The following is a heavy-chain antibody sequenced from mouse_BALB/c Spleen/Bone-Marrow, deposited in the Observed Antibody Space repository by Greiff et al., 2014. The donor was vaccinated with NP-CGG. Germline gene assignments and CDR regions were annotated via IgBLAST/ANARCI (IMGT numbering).Heavy chain of an antibody. D-gene: IGHD2-14*01. CDR1: GFSLTSYG. V-gene: IGHV2-9*02. CDR3: ARVGYRYDGYAMDY. Sequence: VQLVESGPGLVAPSQSLSITCTVSGFSLTSYGVHWVRQPPGKGLEWLGVIWAGGSTNYNSALMSGLSISKDNSKSQVFLKMNSLQTDDTAMYYCARVGYRYDGYAMDYWGQGTSVTVSS. CDR2: IWAGGST. J-gene: IGHJ4*01.